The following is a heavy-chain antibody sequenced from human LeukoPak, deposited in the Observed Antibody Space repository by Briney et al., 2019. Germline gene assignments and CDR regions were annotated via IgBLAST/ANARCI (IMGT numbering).Heavy chain of an antibody. CDR1: GFTFSSYA. Sequence: GGSLRLSCAASGFTFSSYAMTWVRQAPGKGLEWVSSISGSDGSTYYADSVKGRFTISRDNSKNTLYLQMNSLRAEDSAVYYCVSLDGVYYYHMDVWGQGTTVIVSS. CDR2: ISGSDGST. V-gene: IGHV3-23*01. D-gene: IGHD3/OR15-3a*01. J-gene: IGHJ6*02. CDR3: VSLDGVYYYHMDV.